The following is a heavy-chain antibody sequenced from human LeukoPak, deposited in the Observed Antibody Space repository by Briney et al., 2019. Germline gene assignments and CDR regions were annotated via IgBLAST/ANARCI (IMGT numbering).Heavy chain of an antibody. CDR2: IIPIFGTA. CDR3: ARSQDVKEPLDY. D-gene: IGHD1-14*01. Sequence: SAKVSCKASGGTFSSYAISWVRQAPGQGLEWMGGIIPIFGTANYAQKFQGRVTITTDESTSTAYMELSSLRSEDTAVYYCARSQDVKEPLDYWGQGTLVTVSS. CDR1: GGTFSSYA. J-gene: IGHJ4*02. V-gene: IGHV1-69*05.